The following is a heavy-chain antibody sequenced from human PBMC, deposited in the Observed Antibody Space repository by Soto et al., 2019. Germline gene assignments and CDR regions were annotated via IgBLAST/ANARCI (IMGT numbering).Heavy chain of an antibody. Sequence: GGSLRLSFAASGFTFSSYSMSWVRQAPGKGLEWVSGFRSSGDDGTTYYADSVKGRFTISRDNSKNTLFLQMNSLRAEDTAIYYCAKKVNSGSGSQYFDYWGQGTLVTVSS. V-gene: IGHV3-23*01. CDR2: FRSSGDDGTT. CDR3: AKKVNSGSGSQYFDY. J-gene: IGHJ4*02. D-gene: IGHD3-10*01. CDR1: GFTFSSYS.